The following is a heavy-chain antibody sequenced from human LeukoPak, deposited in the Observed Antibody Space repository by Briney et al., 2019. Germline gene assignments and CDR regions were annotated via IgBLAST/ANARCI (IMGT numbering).Heavy chain of an antibody. J-gene: IGHJ6*03. CDR2: IRYDGSNK. CDR1: GFTFSSYG. D-gene: IGHD3-10*01. CDR3: AKETYYYGSGPMDV. V-gene: IGHV3-30*02. Sequence: GGSLRLSCAASGFTFSSYGMHWVRQAPGKGLEWVAFIRYDGSNKYYADSVKGRFTISRDNSKNTLYLQMNSLRAEDTAVYYCAKETYYYGSGPMDVWGKGTTVTISS.